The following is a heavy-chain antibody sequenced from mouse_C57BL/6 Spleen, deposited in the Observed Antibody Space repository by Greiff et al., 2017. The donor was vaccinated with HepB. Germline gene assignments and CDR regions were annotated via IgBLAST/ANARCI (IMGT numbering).Heavy chain of an antibody. D-gene: IGHD1-1*01. Sequence: QVQLQQPGAELVKPGASVKMSCKASGYTFTSYWITWVKQRPGQGLEWIGDIYPGSGSTNYNEKFKSKATLTVDTSSSTAYMQLSSLTSEDSAVYYCARTDYGSSSFFDYWGQGTTLTVSS. CDR1: GYTFTSYW. J-gene: IGHJ2*01. V-gene: IGHV1-55*01. CDR3: ARTDYGSSSFFDY. CDR2: IYPGSGST.